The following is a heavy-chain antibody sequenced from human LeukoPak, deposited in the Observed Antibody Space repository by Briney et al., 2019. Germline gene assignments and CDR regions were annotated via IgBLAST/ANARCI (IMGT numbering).Heavy chain of an antibody. D-gene: IGHD3-22*01. V-gene: IGHV3-21*01. CDR3: ARESRPGYYDSSGDY. CDR2: ISSSSSYI. J-gene: IGHJ4*02. CDR1: GFTFSSYS. Sequence: GGSLRLSCAASGFTFSSYSMNWVRQAPGKGLEWVSSISSSSSYIYYADSVKGRFTISRDNAKNSLYLQMNSLRAEDTAVYYCARESRPGYYDSSGDYWGQGTLVTVSS.